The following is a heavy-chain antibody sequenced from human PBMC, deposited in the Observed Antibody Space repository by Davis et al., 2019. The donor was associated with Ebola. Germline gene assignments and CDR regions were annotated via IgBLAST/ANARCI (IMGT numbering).Heavy chain of an antibody. CDR2: INPNSGGT. V-gene: IGHV1-2*04. J-gene: IGHJ5*02. CDR1: GYTFTGYY. Sequence: ASVKVSCKASGYTFTGYYMHWVRQAPGQGLEWMGWINPNSGGTNYAQKFQGWVTMTRDTSISTAYMELSRLRSDDTAVYYCAKYPSIAAAGTPRKDWFDPWGQGTLVTVSS. CDR3: AKYPSIAAAGTPRKDWFDP. D-gene: IGHD6-13*01.